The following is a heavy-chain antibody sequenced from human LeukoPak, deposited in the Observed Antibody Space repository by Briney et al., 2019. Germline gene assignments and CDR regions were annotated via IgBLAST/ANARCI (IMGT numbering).Heavy chain of an antibody. CDR1: GFTFRNAW. J-gene: IGHJ4*02. CDR3: TTGFSRQPAFGY. D-gene: IGHD2-2*01. Sequence: PGGPLRLPCAASGFTFRNAWMSGVRQAPGKGLEWVGRIKSKTDGGTTDYAAPVKGRFTISRDDSKNTLYLQMNSLKTEDTAVYYCTTGFSRQPAFGYWGQGTLVTVSS. V-gene: IGHV3-15*01. CDR2: IKSKTDGGTT.